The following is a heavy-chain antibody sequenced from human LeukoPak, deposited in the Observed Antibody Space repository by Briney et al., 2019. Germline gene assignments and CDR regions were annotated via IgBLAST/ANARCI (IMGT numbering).Heavy chain of an antibody. CDR3: AKDPHSSGWSPFDY. D-gene: IGHD6-19*01. Sequence: PGGSLRLSCAASGFTFNNCAMTWVRQAPGKGLEWVSTISDSISGGSTYYADSVKGRFTISRDNSKNTLYLQMNILRAEDTAVYYCAKDPHSSGWSPFDYWGQGTLVTVSS. J-gene: IGHJ4*02. CDR1: GFTFNNCA. V-gene: IGHV3-23*01. CDR2: ISDSISGGST.